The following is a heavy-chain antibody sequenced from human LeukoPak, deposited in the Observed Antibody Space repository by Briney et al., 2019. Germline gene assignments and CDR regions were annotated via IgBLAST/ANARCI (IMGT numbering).Heavy chain of an antibody. CDR1: GFTFSSYA. V-gene: IGHV3-30-3*01. D-gene: IGHD1-26*01. J-gene: IGHJ4*02. CDR2: ISYDGSNK. CDR3: AKDPRGWEPH. Sequence: GGSLRLSCAASGFTFSSYAMHWVRQAPGKGLEWVAVISYDGSNKYYADSVKGRFTISRDNSKNTLYLQMNSLRAEDTAVYYCAKDPRGWEPHWGQGTLVTVSS.